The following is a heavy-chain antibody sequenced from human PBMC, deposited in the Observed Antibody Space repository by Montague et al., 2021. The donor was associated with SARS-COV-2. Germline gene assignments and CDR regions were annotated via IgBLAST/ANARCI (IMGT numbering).Heavy chain of an antibody. CDR1: GGSISSYY. CDR3: AGISKNSYGIYYYGMDV. J-gene: IGHJ6*01. CDR2: IYYSGST. D-gene: IGHD5-18*01. V-gene: IGHV4-59*01. Sequence: SETLSLTCTVSGGSISSYYWSWIRQPPGKGLEWIGNIYYSGSTNXNPSLKSRVTISVDTSKNQFSLKLSPVTAADTAVYYCAGISKNSYGIYYYGMDVWGQGTTVTVSS.